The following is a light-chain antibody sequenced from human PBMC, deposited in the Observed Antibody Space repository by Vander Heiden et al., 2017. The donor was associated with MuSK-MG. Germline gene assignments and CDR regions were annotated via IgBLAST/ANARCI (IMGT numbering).Light chain of an antibody. CDR2: DAS. J-gene: IGKJ4*01. V-gene: IGKV1-33*01. CDR3: QQYDNLPLT. CDR1: QDISNY. Sequence: IRLTRPPSSLSASVGDRVTITCQASQDISNYLNWYQQKPGKAPKLLIYDASNLETGVPSRFSGSGSGTDFTFTISSLQPEDIATYYCQQYDNLPLTFGGGTRVEIK.